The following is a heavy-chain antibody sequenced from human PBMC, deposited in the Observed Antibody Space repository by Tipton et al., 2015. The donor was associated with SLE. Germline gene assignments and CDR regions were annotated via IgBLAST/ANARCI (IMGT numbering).Heavy chain of an antibody. V-gene: IGHV3-30*14. CDR2: ISYDGSNK. CDR3: ARDGSGEGY. D-gene: IGHD6-19*01. CDR1: GFTFSSYA. J-gene: IGHJ4*02. Sequence: SLRLSCAASGFTFSSYAMHWVRQAPGKGLEWVAVISYDGSNKYYADSVKGRFTISRDNSKNTLYLQMNSLRAEDTAVYYCARDGSGEGYWGQGTLVTVSS.